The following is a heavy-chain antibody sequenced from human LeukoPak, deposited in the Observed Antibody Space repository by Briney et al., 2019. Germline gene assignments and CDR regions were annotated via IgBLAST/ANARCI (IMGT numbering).Heavy chain of an antibody. V-gene: IGHV3-30*04. CDR2: ISYDGSNK. Sequence: PGGSLRLSCAASGFTFSSYAMRWVRPAPGKGLEWVAVISYDGSNKYYADSVKGRFTISRDHSKNTLYLQMNSLGAEDTAVYYCAKSIAVASPQGYWGQGTLVTVSS. J-gene: IGHJ4*02. D-gene: IGHD6-19*01. CDR3: AKSIAVASPQGY. CDR1: GFTFSSYA.